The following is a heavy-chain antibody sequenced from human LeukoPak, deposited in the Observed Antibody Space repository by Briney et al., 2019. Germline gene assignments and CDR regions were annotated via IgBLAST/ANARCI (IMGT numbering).Heavy chain of an antibody. Sequence: GGSLRLSCAASGFTFSSYWMSWVRQAPGKGLEWVANIKQDGSEKYYVDSVKGRFTISRDNAKNSLYLQMNSLRAEDTAVYYCAKVFALSYYGSGSSQDLDYWGQGTLVTVSS. CDR2: IKQDGSEK. D-gene: IGHD3-10*01. J-gene: IGHJ4*02. CDR1: GFTFSSYW. V-gene: IGHV3-7*01. CDR3: AKVFALSYYGSGSSQDLDY.